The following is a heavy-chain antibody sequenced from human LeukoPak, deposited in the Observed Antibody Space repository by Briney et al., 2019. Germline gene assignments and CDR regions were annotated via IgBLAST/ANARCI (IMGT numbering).Heavy chain of an antibody. CDR1: GFTFDDYG. CDR2: ITSSGSTT. V-gene: IGHV3-11*04. Sequence: PGGSLRLSCAASGFTFDDYGMSWVRQAPGKGLEWVSYITSSGSTTYYADSVKGRFTVSRDNAKNSLYLQMNSLRAEDTAVYYCARAASFWTYYFDDWGQGSLVTVSS. D-gene: IGHD3/OR15-3a*01. J-gene: IGHJ4*02. CDR3: ARAASFWTYYFDD.